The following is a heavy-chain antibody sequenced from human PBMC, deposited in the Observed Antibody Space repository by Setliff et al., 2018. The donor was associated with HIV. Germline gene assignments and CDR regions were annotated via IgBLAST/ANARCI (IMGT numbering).Heavy chain of an antibody. D-gene: IGHD6-19*01. CDR2: IDWDDDK. CDR1: GFSLTTSGMS. Sequence: SGPTLVNPAQTLKLTCTFSGFSLTTSGMSVSWIRQPPGKALEWLARIDWDDDKYHSTSLKTRLTISKDTSKNQVVLTMTNMDPVDTATYFCARTTIAVAATEAFDIWGQGTMVTVSS. CDR3: ARTTIAVAATEAFDI. J-gene: IGHJ3*02. V-gene: IGHV2-70*11.